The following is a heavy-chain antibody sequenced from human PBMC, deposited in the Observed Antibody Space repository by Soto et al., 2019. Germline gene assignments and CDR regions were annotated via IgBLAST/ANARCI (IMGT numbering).Heavy chain of an antibody. D-gene: IGHD2-15*01. CDR3: ARHYVVVAAIYYYYYMDV. V-gene: IGHV3-48*01. J-gene: IGHJ6*03. CDR1: GFTFSSYS. Sequence: GGSLRLSCAASGFTFSSYSMNWVRQAPGKGLEWVSYISSSSSTIYYADSVKGRFTISRDNAKNSLYLQMNSLRAEDTAVYYFARHYVVVAAIYYYYYMDVWGKGTTVTVSS. CDR2: ISSSSSTI.